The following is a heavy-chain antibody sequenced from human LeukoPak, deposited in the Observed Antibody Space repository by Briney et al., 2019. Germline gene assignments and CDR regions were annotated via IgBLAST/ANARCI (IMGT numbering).Heavy chain of an antibody. V-gene: IGHV4-39*01. CDR2: INYSGGT. Sequence: SETLSLTCTVSGGSISSSTYYWAWVRQPPGKGLEWIGSINYSGGTYYNPSLKSRVTISVDTSKIQFSLKLNSVTAADTAVYFCARLYPRPEEYCSGFICYYDGFDVWGQGTMVTVSS. J-gene: IGHJ3*01. CDR3: ARLYPRPEEYCSGFICYYDGFDV. CDR1: GGSISSSTYY. D-gene: IGHD2/OR15-2a*01.